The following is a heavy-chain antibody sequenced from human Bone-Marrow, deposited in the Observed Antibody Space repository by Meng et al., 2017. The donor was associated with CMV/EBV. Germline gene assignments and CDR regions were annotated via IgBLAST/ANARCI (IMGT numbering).Heavy chain of an antibody. V-gene: IGHV1-2*02. D-gene: IGHD3-10*01. Sequence: ASVKVSCKASGYTFTGYYMHWVRQAPGQGLEWMGWINPNSGGTNYAQKFQGRVTMTRDTSISTAYMELSRLRSDDTAVYYCARDLGNMGRGGSSDYWGQGTLVTVSS. J-gene: IGHJ4*02. CDR3: ARDLGNMGRGGSSDY. CDR2: INPNSGGT. CDR1: GYTFTGYY.